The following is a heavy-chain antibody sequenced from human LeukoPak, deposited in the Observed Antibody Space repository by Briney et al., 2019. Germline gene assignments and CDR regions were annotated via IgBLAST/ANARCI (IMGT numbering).Heavy chain of an antibody. D-gene: IGHD2-2*01. CDR3: ASNLVGYCSSTSCQGEDY. J-gene: IGHJ4*02. CDR2: ISGSGGTT. V-gene: IGHV3-23*01. Sequence: GGSLRLSCAASGFTFSSYAMSWVRQAPEKGLEWVSLISGSGGTTYNADSVKGRFTISRDNAKNSLYLQMNSLRAEDTAVYYCASNLVGYCSSTSCQGEDYWGQGTLVTVSS. CDR1: GFTFSSYA.